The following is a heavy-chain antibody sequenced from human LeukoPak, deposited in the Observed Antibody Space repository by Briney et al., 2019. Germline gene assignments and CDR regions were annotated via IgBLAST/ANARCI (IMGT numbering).Heavy chain of an antibody. V-gene: IGHV6-1*01. J-gene: IGHJ5*02. CDR2: TYYRSKWCN. CDR3: ARGAQWLEINWFDP. D-gene: IGHD6-19*01. Sequence: SQTLSLTCAISGDSVSSNSAAWNWIRHSPSRGLEWLGRTYYRSKWCNDYAVSVKSRITINPDTSKNQFSLQLNSVTPEDTAVYYRARGAQWLEINWFDPWGQGTLVTVSS. CDR1: GDSVSSNSAA.